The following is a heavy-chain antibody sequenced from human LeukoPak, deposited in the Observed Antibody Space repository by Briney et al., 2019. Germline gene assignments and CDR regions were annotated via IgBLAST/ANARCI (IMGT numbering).Heavy chain of an antibody. CDR2: ISSSSSSYI. CDR1: GFTFSSYS. V-gene: IGHV3-21*01. D-gene: IGHD4-17*01. J-gene: IGHJ4*02. CDR3: ARDPTTVTTYTPH. Sequence: GGSLRLSCAASGFTFSSYSMNWVRQAPGKGLEWVSSISSSSSSYIYYADSVKVRFTISRDNAKNSLYLQMNSLRAEDTAVYYCARDPTTVTTYTPHWGQGTLVTVSS.